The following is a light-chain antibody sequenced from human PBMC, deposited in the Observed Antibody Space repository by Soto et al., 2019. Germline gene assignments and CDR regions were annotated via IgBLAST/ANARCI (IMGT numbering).Light chain of an antibody. CDR1: RSDVGGYNY. Sequence: QSALTQPASVSGSPGQSITISCTGTRSDVGGYNYVCWYQQHPGKAPKLMIFEVNNRPSGVSNRFSGSKSGNTASLTISGLQAEDEADYYCSSFTSTNTWVFGGGTQLTVL. CDR2: EVN. J-gene: IGLJ3*02. V-gene: IGLV2-14*01. CDR3: SSFTSTNTWV.